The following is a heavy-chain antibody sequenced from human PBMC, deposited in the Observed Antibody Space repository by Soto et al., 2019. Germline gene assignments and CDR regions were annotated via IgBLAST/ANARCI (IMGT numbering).Heavy chain of an antibody. CDR3: ARRRKGYSYGGNYYGMDV. CDR1: GYSFTSYW. Sequence: GESLKISCKGSGYSFTSYWIGWVRQMPGKGLEWMGIIYPGDSDTRYSPSFQGQVTISADKSISTAYLQWSSLKASDTAMYYCARRRKGYSYGGNYYGMDVWGQGTTVTVSS. J-gene: IGHJ6*02. CDR2: IYPGDSDT. V-gene: IGHV5-51*01. D-gene: IGHD5-18*01.